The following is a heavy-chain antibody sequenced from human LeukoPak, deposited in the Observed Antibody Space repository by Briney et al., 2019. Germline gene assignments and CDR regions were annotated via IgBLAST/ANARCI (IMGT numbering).Heavy chain of an antibody. CDR2: IRYDGSNK. V-gene: IGHV3-30*02. CDR3: ARDEAEKAYYYYGMDV. CDR1: GFTFSSYG. J-gene: IGHJ6*02. Sequence: SGGSLRLSCAASGFTFSSYGMHWVRQAPGKGLEWVAFIRYDGSNKYYADSVKGRFTISRDNSKNTLYLQMNSLRAEDTAVYYCARDEAEKAYYYYGMDVWGQGTTVTVSS. D-gene: IGHD5-24*01.